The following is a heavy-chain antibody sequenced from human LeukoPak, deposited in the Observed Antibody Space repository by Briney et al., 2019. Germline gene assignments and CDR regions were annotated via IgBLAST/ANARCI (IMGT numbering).Heavy chain of an antibody. CDR3: ASLPDSGYLGIDY. V-gene: IGHV4-4*07. J-gene: IGHJ4*02. CDR1: GGSISSYY. Sequence: SEALSLTCTVSGGSISSYYWSWIRQPAGKGLEWIGSIYYSGSTYYNPSLKSRVTISVDTSKNQFSLKLSSVTAADTAVYYCASLPDSGYLGIDYWGQGTLVTVSS. D-gene: IGHD3-22*01. CDR2: IYYSGST.